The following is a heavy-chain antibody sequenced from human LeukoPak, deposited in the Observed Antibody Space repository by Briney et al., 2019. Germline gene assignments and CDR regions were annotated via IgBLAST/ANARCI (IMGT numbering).Heavy chain of an antibody. J-gene: IGHJ6*02. D-gene: IGHD6-19*01. CDR1: GYTFTGYY. CDR2: INPNSGGT. V-gene: IGHV1-2*02. CDR3: ARGSGWYYSYNCYGMDV. Sequence: ASVKVSCKASGYTFTGYYMHWVRQAPGQGLEWMGWINPNSGGTNYAQKFQGRVTMTRDTSISTAYMELSRLRSDDTAVYYCARGSGWYYSYNCYGMDVWGQGTTVTVSS.